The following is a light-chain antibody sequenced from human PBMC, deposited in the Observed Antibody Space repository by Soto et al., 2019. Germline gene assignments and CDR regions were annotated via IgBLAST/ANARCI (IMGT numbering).Light chain of an antibody. V-gene: IGKV1-33*01. Sequence: DIQMTQSPSSLSASVGDRVTITCQASQDISNYLNWYQQKPGKAPKLLIYDASNLETGVPSRFSGSGSGTDITFTISSLQPEDIATYYCQQYDNLPYTFGQGTKLDLK. CDR2: DAS. CDR3: QQYDNLPYT. J-gene: IGKJ2*01. CDR1: QDISNY.